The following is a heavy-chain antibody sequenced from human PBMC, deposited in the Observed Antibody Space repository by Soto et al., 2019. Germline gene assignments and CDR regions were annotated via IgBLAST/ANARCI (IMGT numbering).Heavy chain of an antibody. CDR2: ISGYNGHT. CDR1: GYTFTTYG. V-gene: IGHV1-18*01. Sequence: QVQLVQSGAEVRKPGASVKVSCKASGYTFTTYGISWVRQAPGQGLEWMGWISGYNGHTKDAQKFQGRVTMTTDTSTSTVYMDLRSLRSDDTAVYYCAREGEMPYYYYGLDVWGQGTTVTVSS. CDR3: AREGEMPYYYYGLDV. J-gene: IGHJ6*02. D-gene: IGHD3-16*01.